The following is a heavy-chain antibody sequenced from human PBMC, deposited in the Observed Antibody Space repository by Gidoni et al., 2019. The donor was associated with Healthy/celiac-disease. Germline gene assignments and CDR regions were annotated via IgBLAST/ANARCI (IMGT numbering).Heavy chain of an antibody. CDR3: ARGGMSVVVVAATRRDWFDP. CDR2: INHSGST. CDR1: GGSFRGYY. J-gene: IGHJ5*02. D-gene: IGHD2-15*01. V-gene: IGHV4-34*01. Sequence: QVQLQQWGAGLLKPSETLSLTCAVYGGSFRGYYWSWIRQPPGKGLEWIGEINHSGSTNYNPSLKSRVTISVDTSKNQFSLKLSSVTAADTAVYYCARGGMSVVVVAATRRDWFDPWGQGTLVTVSS.